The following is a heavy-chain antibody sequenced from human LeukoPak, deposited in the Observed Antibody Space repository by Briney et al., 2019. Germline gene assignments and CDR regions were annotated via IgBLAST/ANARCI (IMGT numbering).Heavy chain of an antibody. V-gene: IGHV3-48*02. CDR1: GFTFSSYS. Sequence: GGSLRLSCAASGFTFSSYSMSWVRQAPGKGLEWVSYISSGSDTIYYADSVKGRVTISRDNAKNSLYLQMNSLRDEDTAVYYCARKYEQTWGQGTLVTVSS. CDR2: ISSGSDTI. CDR3: ARKYEQT. J-gene: IGHJ4*02. D-gene: IGHD2-2*01.